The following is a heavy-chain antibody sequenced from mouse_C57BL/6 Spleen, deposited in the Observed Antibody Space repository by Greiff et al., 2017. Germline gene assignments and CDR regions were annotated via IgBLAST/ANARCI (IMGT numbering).Heavy chain of an antibody. J-gene: IGHJ4*01. V-gene: IGHV1-82*01. CDR3: ARAPYYYGSSYYAMDY. D-gene: IGHD1-1*01. Sequence: QVQLKQSGPELVKPGASVKISCKASGYAFSSSWMNWVKQRPGKGLEWIGRIYPGDGDTNYNGKFKGKATLTADKSSSTAYMQLSSLTSEDSAVYFCARAPYYYGSSYYAMDYWGQRTSVTVSS. CDR2: IYPGDGDT. CDR1: GYAFSSSW.